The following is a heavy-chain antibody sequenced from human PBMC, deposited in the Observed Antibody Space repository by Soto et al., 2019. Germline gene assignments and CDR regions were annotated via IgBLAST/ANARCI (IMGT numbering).Heavy chain of an antibody. CDR1: GFTVSSNY. CDR2: ISYDGSNK. CDR3: ARSLVRGVIITFYYYYGMDV. J-gene: IGHJ6*02. Sequence: GGSLRLSCAASGFTVSSNYMSWVRQAPGKGLEWVAVISYDGSNKYYADSVKGRFTISRDNSKNTLYLQMNSLRAEDTAVYYCARSLVRGVIITFYYYYGMDVWGQGTTVTVSS. D-gene: IGHD3-10*01. V-gene: IGHV3-30-3*01.